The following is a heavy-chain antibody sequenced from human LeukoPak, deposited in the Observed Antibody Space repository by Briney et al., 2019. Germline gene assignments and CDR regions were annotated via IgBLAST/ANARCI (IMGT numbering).Heavy chain of an antibody. CDR2: INHSETT. J-gene: IGHJ4*02. CDR3: ARDSAGNDY. CDR1: GGSFSGHF. Sequence: PSETLSLTCAVYGGSFSGHFWTWIRQPPGKGLEWIGEINHSETTNYNPSLKSRVTISMDTSKSQFSLKLTSVTAADTAMYYCARDSAGNDYWGQGTLVTVSS. D-gene: IGHD6-13*01. V-gene: IGHV4-34*01.